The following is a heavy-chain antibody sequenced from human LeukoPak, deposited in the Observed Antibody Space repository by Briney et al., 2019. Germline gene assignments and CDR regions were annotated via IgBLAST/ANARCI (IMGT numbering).Heavy chain of an antibody. D-gene: IGHD6-13*01. V-gene: IGHV4-34*01. CDR3: ARGWAYSSSWYDY. Sequence: PSETLSHTCAVYGGSFSGYYWSWIRQPPGKGLEWIGEINHSGSTNYNPSLKSRVTISVDTSKNQFSLKLSSVTAADTAVYYCARGWAYSSSWYDYWGQGTLVTVSS. CDR2: INHSGST. CDR1: GGSFSGYY. J-gene: IGHJ4*02.